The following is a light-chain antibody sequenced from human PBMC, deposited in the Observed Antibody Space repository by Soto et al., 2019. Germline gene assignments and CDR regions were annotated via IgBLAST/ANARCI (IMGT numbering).Light chain of an antibody. CDR3: GAWDVSLNGRV. J-gene: IGLJ3*02. CDR1: SSSIGTIT. Sequence: QSVLTQPPSASGTPGQRVTISCSGSSSSIGTITVNWYQQLPGTAPKLLIYSNNQRPSGVPDRFSGSRSGTSASLAISGLQSDDEADYYCGAWDVSLNGRVFGGGTKLTVL. V-gene: IGLV1-44*01. CDR2: SNN.